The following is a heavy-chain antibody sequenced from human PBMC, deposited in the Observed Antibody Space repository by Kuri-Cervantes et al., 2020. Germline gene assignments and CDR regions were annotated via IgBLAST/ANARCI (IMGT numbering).Heavy chain of an antibody. J-gene: IGHJ6*03. Sequence: GGSLRLSCAASGFSFRSYTINWVRQAPGKGLEWVSSIGSGSNYIHYADSVKGRLTISRDNAKNSVYLQMSSLRAEDTAVYYCARDGIATTHVFYYYYYYMDVWGKGTTVTVSS. CDR2: IGSGSNYI. CDR1: GFSFRSYT. V-gene: IGHV3-21*01. D-gene: IGHD1-26*01. CDR3: ARDGIATTHVFYYYYYYMDV.